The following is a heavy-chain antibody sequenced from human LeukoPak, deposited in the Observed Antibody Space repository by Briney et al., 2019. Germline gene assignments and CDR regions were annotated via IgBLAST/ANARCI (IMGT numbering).Heavy chain of an antibody. V-gene: IGHV4-4*09. D-gene: IGHD5-18*01. Sequence: PSETLSLTCTVSGGSINSYYWSWIRQPPGKGLEWIGYIYTSGSTNYNPSLKSRVTISVDTSKNQFSLKLSSVTAADTAVYYCARGIYSYGYYFDYWGQGTLVTVSS. CDR1: GGSINSYY. CDR3: ARGIYSYGYYFDY. J-gene: IGHJ4*02. CDR2: IYTSGST.